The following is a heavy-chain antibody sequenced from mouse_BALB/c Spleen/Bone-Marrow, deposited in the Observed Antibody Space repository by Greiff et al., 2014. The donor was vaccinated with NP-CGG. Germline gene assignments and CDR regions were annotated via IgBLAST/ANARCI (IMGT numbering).Heavy chain of an antibody. J-gene: IGHJ2*01. Sequence: QVQLQQSGAELVKPGTSVKLSCKASGYTFTTYYMYWVKQRPGQGLEWIGEINPNNGGTNFKEKFKSKATLTVDKSSSTAYMQLSSLTSEDSAVYYCTRERTWDFDYWGQGTTLTVSS. V-gene: IGHV1S81*02. CDR2: INPNNGGT. CDR3: TRERTWDFDY. CDR1: GYTFTTYY. D-gene: IGHD4-1*01.